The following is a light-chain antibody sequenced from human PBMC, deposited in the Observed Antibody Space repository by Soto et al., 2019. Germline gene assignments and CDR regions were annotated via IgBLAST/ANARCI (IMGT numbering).Light chain of an antibody. V-gene: IGLV2-8*01. CDR1: SSDVGGYNY. CDR2: EVT. CDR3: SSYAGSNNFVV. J-gene: IGLJ2*01. Sequence: QSALTQPPSASGSPGQSVTISCTGTSSDVGGYNYVSWYQQHPGKAPKLMIYEVTKRPSGVPYRFSGSKSGNTASLTVSGLHAEDEADYYCSSYAGSNNFVVFGGGTKLNVL.